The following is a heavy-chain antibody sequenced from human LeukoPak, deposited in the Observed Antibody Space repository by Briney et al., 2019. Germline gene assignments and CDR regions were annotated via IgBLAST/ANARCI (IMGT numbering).Heavy chain of an antibody. D-gene: IGHD2-2*01. CDR3: ARDRVPAAHWFDP. J-gene: IGHJ5*02. CDR2: ISSSISYI. Sequence: GGSLRLSCAASGFTFSRYTMNWVRQAPGKGLEWVSGISSSISYIHYADSLKGRFTISRDNAKNLLYLQMNSLRAEDTAVYYCARDRVPAAHWFDPWGQGTLVTVSS. CDR1: GFTFSRYT. V-gene: IGHV3-21*01.